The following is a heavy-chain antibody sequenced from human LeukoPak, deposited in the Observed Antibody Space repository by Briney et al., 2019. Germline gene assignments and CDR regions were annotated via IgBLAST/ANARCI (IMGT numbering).Heavy chain of an antibody. J-gene: IGHJ4*02. V-gene: IGHV1-3*01. D-gene: IGHD5-18*01. Sequence: ASVKVSCKASGYTFTSYAMHWVRQAPGQRLEWMGWINAGNGNTKYSQKFQGRVTITRDTSASTAYMELSSLRSEDTAVYYCARGWIQPWLRPPPFDYWGQGTLVTVSS. CDR3: ARGWIQPWLRPPPFDY. CDR1: GYTFTSYA. CDR2: INAGNGNT.